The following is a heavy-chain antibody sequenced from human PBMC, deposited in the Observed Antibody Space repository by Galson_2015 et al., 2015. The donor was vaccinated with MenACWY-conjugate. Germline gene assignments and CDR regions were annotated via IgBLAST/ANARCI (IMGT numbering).Heavy chain of an antibody. D-gene: IGHD4-11*01. CDR2: LSWNNFTI. CDR3: ARNRKEPTVSLPSNRFDP. CDR1: DINFEDYG. V-gene: IGHV3-9*01. J-gene: IGHJ5*02. Sequence: SLRLSCAASDINFEDYGMHWVRQAPGKGLEWVSGLSWNNFTIAYADSVKGRFTVSRDNAKNTLYLQMNSLRAEDTAVYYCARNRKEPTVSLPSNRFDPWGQGTQVIDSS.